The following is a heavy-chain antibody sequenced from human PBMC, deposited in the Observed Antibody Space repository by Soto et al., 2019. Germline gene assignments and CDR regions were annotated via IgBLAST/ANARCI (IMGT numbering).Heavy chain of an antibody. V-gene: IGHV3-7*01. J-gene: IGHJ6*02. CDR3: ASKRLYFYGLDV. CDR2: IMQDGSDK. CDR1: GFSLSTSW. Sequence: EVQLVESGGGLVQPGGSLRLSCTASGFSLSTSWMTWVRQAPGKGLEWVANIMQDGSDKYYVDSVKGRFTISRDNAKNSLYRQRTSLRAEDTAVYYCASKRLYFYGLDVWGQGTTVTVSS.